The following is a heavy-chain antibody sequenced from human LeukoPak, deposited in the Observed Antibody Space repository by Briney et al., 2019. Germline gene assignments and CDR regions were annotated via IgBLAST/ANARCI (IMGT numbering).Heavy chain of an antibody. D-gene: IGHD3-9*01. CDR2: VSSYNGDT. V-gene: IGHV1-18*01. Sequence: ASVKVSFKASGYIFNNYGISWVRQAPGQGLEWMGWVSSYNGDTNYVQRFQGRVTMSADTSTSTAYMELRSLRFDDTAIYYCVKDWHILTGRNCFDPWGQGTLVTVSS. CDR1: GYIFNNYG. J-gene: IGHJ5*02. CDR3: VKDWHILTGRNCFDP.